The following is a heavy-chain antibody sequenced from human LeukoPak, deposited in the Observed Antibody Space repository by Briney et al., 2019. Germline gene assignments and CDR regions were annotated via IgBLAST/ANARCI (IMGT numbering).Heavy chain of an antibody. D-gene: IGHD3-10*01. J-gene: IGHJ5*02. Sequence: SETLSLTCTVSGGSINTYYWSWIRQPPGKGLEWIGYIYYSGSTNYNPSLKSRVTISVDTSKNQFSLKLSSVTAADTAVYYCAIADITMVRGVIMFDPWGQGTLVTVSS. CDR2: IYYSGST. V-gene: IGHV4-59*12. CDR1: GGSINTYY. CDR3: AIADITMVRGVIMFDP.